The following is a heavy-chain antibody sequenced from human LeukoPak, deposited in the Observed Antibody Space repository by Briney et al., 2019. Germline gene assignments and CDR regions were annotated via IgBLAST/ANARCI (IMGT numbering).Heavy chain of an antibody. V-gene: IGHV3-23*01. CDR1: GFTFSSYA. Sequence: GGSLRLSCAASGFTFSSYAMSWVRQAPGKGLEWVSAISGSGGSTYYADSVKGRFTISRDNSKNTLYLQMNSLRAEDTAVYYCAKSAQGGPYYYYGMDVWGQGTTVTVSS. D-gene: IGHD2-15*01. CDR3: AKSAQGGPYYYYGMDV. J-gene: IGHJ6*02. CDR2: ISGSGGST.